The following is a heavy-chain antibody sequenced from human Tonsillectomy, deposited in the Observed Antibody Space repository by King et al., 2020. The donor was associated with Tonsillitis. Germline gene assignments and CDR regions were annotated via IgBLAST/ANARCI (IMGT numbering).Heavy chain of an antibody. Sequence: VQLVESGGGLVKPGGSLRLSCAASGFTFSDYYMSWIRQAPGKGLEWVSYISSSSSYTNYADSVKGRFTISRDNAKNSLYLQMNSLRAEDTAVYYCARADAYWGGECFTYDYDYYMDVWGKGTTVTVSS. V-gene: IGHV3-11*06. D-gene: IGHD2-21*01. CDR1: GFTFSDYY. CDR3: ARADAYWGGECFTYDYDYYMDV. J-gene: IGHJ6*03. CDR2: ISSSSSYT.